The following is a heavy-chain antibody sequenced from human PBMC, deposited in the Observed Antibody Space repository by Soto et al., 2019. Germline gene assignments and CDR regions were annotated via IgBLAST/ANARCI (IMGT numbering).Heavy chain of an antibody. J-gene: IGHJ4*02. Sequence: VQLLESGGGLVQPGGSLRLSCAASGFTFSSYAMSWVRQAPGQGLEWMGWISAYNGNTNYAQKLQGRVTMTTDTSTSTAYMELRSLRSDDTAVYYCARVVEDDFWSGYSAMDYWGQGTLVTVSS. D-gene: IGHD3-3*01. CDR3: ARVVEDDFWSGYSAMDY. CDR1: GFTFSSYA. V-gene: IGHV1-18*01. CDR2: ISAYNGNT.